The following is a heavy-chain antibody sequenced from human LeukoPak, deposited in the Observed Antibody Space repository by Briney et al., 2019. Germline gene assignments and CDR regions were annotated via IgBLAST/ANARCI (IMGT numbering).Heavy chain of an antibody. CDR1: GFSLSTSGMC. D-gene: IGHD1-14*01. CDR3: ARDRTDYYYYGMDV. CDR2: IDWDDDK. V-gene: IGHV2-70*01. J-gene: IGHJ6*02. Sequence: SGPALVKPTQTLTLTCTFSGFSLSTSGMCVSWIRQPPGKALEWLALIDWDDDKYYSTSLKTRLTISKDTSKNQVVLTMTNMDPVDTATYYCARDRTDYYYYGMDVWGQGTTVTVSS.